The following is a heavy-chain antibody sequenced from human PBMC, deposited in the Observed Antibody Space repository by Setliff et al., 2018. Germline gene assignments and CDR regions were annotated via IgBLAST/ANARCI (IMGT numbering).Heavy chain of an antibody. CDR2: IYYSGST. CDR3: ARSRVLEAVYS. D-gene: IGHD1-1*01. J-gene: IGHJ5*02. V-gene: IGHV4-59*08. Sequence: PSETLSLTCTVSGGSISSHYWSWIRQPPGKGLEWIGSIYYSGSTNYNPSLKSRVTISLDSPNNQFSLRLVSVTPADTAVYYCARSRVLEAVYSWGQGTLVTVAS. CDR1: GGSISSHY.